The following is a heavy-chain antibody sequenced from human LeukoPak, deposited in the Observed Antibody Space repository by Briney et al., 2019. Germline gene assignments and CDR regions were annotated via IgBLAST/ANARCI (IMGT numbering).Heavy chain of an antibody. CDR2: IFGSGGSP. V-gene: IGHV3-23*01. J-gene: IGHJ4*02. CDR1: GLTFSSYS. D-gene: IGHD5-18*01. CDR3: GKTTVGYSSGQKPAWPVDF. Sequence: GGSLRLSCAASGLTFSSYSMNWVRQAPGKGLEWVAGIFGSGGSPHYADSVKGRFTIPRDNPRNTVYLQINSLRDDDTAVYYCGKTTVGYSSGQKPAWPVDFWGQGTLVTVSS.